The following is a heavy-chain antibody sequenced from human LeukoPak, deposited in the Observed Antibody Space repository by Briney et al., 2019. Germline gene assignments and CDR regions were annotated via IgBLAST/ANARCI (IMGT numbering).Heavy chain of an antibody. Sequence: GGSLRLSCAASGFTFSGSAMHWVRQASGKGLEWVGRIRSKANSYATAYAASVKGRFTISRDDSKNTAYLQMNSLKTEDTAVYYCTRSIMITFGGVMGFDYWGQGTLVTVSS. CDR3: TRSIMITFGGVMGFDY. CDR2: IRSKANSYAT. J-gene: IGHJ4*02. D-gene: IGHD3-16*01. V-gene: IGHV3-73*01. CDR1: GFTFSGSA.